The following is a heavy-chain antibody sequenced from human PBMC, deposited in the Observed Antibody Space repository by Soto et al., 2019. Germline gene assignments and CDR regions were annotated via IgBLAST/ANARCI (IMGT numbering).Heavy chain of an antibody. D-gene: IGHD5-12*01. CDR1: GGSISSYY. Sequence: SSETLSLTCTVSGGSISSYYWSWIRQPPGKGLEWIGYIHYTGSTNYNPSLKSRVTISVDTSKNQFSLKLKSVTAADTAVYYCARHGSISGYDFLDYWGQGTLVTVSS. J-gene: IGHJ4*02. CDR3: ARHGSISGYDFLDY. CDR2: IHYTGST. V-gene: IGHV4-59*08.